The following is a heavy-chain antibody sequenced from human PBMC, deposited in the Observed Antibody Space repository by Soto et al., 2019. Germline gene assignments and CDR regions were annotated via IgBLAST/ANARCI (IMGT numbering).Heavy chain of an antibody. D-gene: IGHD2-2*02. J-gene: IGHJ5*02. Sequence: QVQLQESGPGLVKPSGTLSLTCAVSGGSISSSNWWSWVRQPPGKGLEWIGEIYHSGSTNYNPSLKRRVTISVDKSKNQFSLKLSSVTAADTAVYYCARVPRYRDGASGWFDPWGQGTLVTVSS. CDR3: ARVPRYRDGASGWFDP. CDR2: IYHSGST. CDR1: GGSISSSNW. V-gene: IGHV4-4*02.